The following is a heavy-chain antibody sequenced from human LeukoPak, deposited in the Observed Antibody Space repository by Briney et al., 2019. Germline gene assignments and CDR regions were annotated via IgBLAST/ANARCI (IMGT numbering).Heavy chain of an antibody. D-gene: IGHD6-13*01. CDR2: IWYDGSNK. J-gene: IGHJ4*02. Sequence: GGSLRLSCAASGFTFSNYAMSWVRQAPGKGLEWVAVIWYDGSNKYYADFVKGRFTISRDNSKNTLYLQMNSLRAEDTAVYYCARTLNSSSWYASLGYWGQGTLVTVSS. CDR3: ARTLNSSSWYASLGY. V-gene: IGHV3-33*08. CDR1: GFTFSNYA.